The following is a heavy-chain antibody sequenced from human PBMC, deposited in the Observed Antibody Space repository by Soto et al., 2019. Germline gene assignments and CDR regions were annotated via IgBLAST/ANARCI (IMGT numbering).Heavy chain of an antibody. CDR1: GFTFSKAW. CDR3: TTDSGMSPYSFDY. J-gene: IGHJ4*02. Sequence: VGSLRLSCATSGFTFSKAWMGWVHQAPGKGLEWVGRIMSKTDGGTTDYAAPVKGRFTISRDDSKSTLYLQMNSLKTEDTAFYYCTTDSGMSPYSFDYWGQGTLVTVSS. CDR2: IMSKTDGGTT. D-gene: IGHD1-26*01. V-gene: IGHV3-15*01.